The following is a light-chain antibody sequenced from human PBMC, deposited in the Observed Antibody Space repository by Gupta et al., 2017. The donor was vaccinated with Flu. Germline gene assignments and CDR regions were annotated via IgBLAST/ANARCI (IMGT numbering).Light chain of an antibody. Sequence: DVVMTQSPLSLPVTLGQPASISCRSSQSLVYSDGNIYLHWLQQRPGQSPRLLIYQVSHRESVVPDRFSGSGSGTDFTLKISRVEAEDVGVYYCMQGSRWPWAFGQGTKVEIK. CDR3: MQGSRWPWA. CDR2: QVS. V-gene: IGKV2-30*01. J-gene: IGKJ1*01. CDR1: QSLVYSDGNIY.